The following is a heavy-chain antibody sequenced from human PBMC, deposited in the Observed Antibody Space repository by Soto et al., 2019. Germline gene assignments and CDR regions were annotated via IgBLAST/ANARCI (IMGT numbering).Heavy chain of an antibody. CDR1: GGSISSYY. D-gene: IGHD1-20*01. CDR3: ARGLTGTTTLN. V-gene: IGHV4-59*01. CDR2: IYYGGST. J-gene: IGHJ4*02. Sequence: SETLSLTCTVSGGSISSYYWSWIRQPPGKGLEWIGYIYYGGSTNYNPSLKSRVTISVDTSKNQFSLKLSSVTAADTAVYYCARGLTGTTTLNWGQGTLVTVSS.